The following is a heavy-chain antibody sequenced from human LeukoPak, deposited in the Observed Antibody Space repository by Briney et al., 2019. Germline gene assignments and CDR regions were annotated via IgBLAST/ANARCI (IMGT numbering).Heavy chain of an antibody. CDR1: GFSLSTSGVG. J-gene: IGHJ4*02. Sequence: SGPTLVKPTQTLTLTCTFSGFSLSTSGVGVGWIRQPPGKALEGLALIYWNDGKRYSPSLKTRPTITKDTSTNPVVLTMTNMDPVDTATYYCAHSWGGYDIAGFDYWGQGTLVTVSS. CDR3: AHSWGGYDIAGFDY. D-gene: IGHD5-12*01. CDR2: IYWNDGK. V-gene: IGHV2-5*01.